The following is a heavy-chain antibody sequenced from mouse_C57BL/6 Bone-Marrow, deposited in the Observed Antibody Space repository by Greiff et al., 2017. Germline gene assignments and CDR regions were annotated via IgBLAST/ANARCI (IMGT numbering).Heavy chain of an antibody. V-gene: IGHV1-81*01. Sequence: QVQLQQSGAELARPGASVKLSCKASGYTFTSYGISWVKQRTGQGLEWIGEIYPRSGNTYYNQKFKGKATLTADKSSSTAYMELRSLTSEGSAIYFCATYGYHWYFDVWGTGTTVTVSS. D-gene: IGHD2-2*01. J-gene: IGHJ1*03. CDR3: ATYGYHWYFDV. CDR2: IYPRSGNT. CDR1: GYTFTSYG.